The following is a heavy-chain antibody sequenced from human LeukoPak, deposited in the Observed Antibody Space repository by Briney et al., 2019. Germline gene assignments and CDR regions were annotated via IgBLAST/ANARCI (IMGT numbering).Heavy chain of an antibody. D-gene: IGHD5-24*01. CDR3: ARDSGDGYVD. V-gene: IGHV3-21*01. J-gene: IGHJ4*02. CDR1: GFTFSSYS. CDR2: ISSSSSYI. Sequence: GGSLRLSSAASGFTFSSYSMNWVRQAPGKGLEWVSSISSSSSYIYYADSVKGRFTISRDNAKNSLYLQMNSLRAEDTAVYYCARDSGDGYVDWGQGTLVTVSS.